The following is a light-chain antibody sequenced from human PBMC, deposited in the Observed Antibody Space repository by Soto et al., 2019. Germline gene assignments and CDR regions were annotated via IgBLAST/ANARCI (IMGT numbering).Light chain of an antibody. Sequence: DIQMTQSPSTLSASVGDRVTIPCRASQSISLSLAWHQQKPGKAPKPLMYKASSLESGAPSRFSGSGSGTEFTLTISSLQPDDFATYYCQQYRYFPWTFGQGTKV. J-gene: IGKJ1*01. CDR2: KAS. V-gene: IGKV1-5*03. CDR3: QQYRYFPWT. CDR1: QSISLS.